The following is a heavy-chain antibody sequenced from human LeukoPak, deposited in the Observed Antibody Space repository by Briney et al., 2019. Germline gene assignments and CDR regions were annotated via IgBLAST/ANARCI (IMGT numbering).Heavy chain of an antibody. V-gene: IGHV4-30-4*08. Sequence: SETLSLTCTVSGGSISSGDYYWSWLRQPPGKGLEWIGYIYYSESTYYNPSLKSRVTISVDTSKNQFSLKLSSVTAADTAVYYCAREVVGYYYYMDVWGKGTTVTVSS. J-gene: IGHJ6*03. CDR1: GGSISSGDYY. D-gene: IGHD3-10*01. CDR2: IYYSEST. CDR3: AREVVGYYYYMDV.